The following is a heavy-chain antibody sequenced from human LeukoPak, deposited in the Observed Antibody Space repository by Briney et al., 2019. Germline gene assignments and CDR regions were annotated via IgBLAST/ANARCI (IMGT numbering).Heavy chain of an antibody. CDR3: ARVFIGDYGDYQFDY. J-gene: IGHJ4*02. CDR1: GFTFSSYE. V-gene: IGHV3-48*03. CDR2: ISSSGSTI. D-gene: IGHD4-17*01. Sequence: GGSLRLSCAASGFTFSSYEMNWVRQAPGKGLEWVSYISSSGSTIYYADSVKGRFTISRDNAKNSLYLQMNSLRAEDTAVYYCARVFIGDYGDYQFDYWGQGTLVTASS.